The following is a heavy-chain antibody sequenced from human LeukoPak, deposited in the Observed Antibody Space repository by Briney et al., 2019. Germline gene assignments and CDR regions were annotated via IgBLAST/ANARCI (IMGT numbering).Heavy chain of an antibody. CDR3: AKEIWPTVTTPGHTHFDY. Sequence: GGSLRLSCAASGFTVRSYGMSWVRQAPGKGLEWVSAISGSGGSTYYADSVKGRFTISRDNSKNTLCLQMNSLRAEDTAVYYCAKEIWPTVTTPGHTHFDYWGQGTLVTVSS. CDR1: GFTVRSYG. CDR2: ISGSGGST. V-gene: IGHV3-23*01. D-gene: IGHD4-17*01. J-gene: IGHJ4*02.